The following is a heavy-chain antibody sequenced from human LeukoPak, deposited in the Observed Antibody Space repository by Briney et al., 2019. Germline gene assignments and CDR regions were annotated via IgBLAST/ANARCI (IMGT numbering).Heavy chain of an antibody. CDR3: ARFGVVTNDAFDI. Sequence: VASVKVSCKASGYTFSGYYLHWVRQAPGQGLEWMGWINPNSGVTKFAQQFQGRVTMTWDTSVSTAYMELSRLTSDDTAMYYCARFGVVTNDAFDIWGQGTMVTISS. J-gene: IGHJ3*02. V-gene: IGHV1-2*02. CDR2: INPNSGVT. CDR1: GYTFSGYY. D-gene: IGHD3-3*01.